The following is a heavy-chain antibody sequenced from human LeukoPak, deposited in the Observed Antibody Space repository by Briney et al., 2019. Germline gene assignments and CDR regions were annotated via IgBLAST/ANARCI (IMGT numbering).Heavy chain of an antibody. CDR2: IYISGST. Sequence: SETLSLTCTVSGGSISSNYWSWIRQPAGKGLEWIGRIYISGSTNYNPSLKSRVTMSVDTSKNQFSLQLNSVTAADTAVYYCARMGSGSYYSQDGLDPWGQGTLVTVSS. CDR3: ARMGSGSYYSQDGLDP. J-gene: IGHJ5*02. CDR1: GGSISSNY. D-gene: IGHD3-10*01. V-gene: IGHV4-4*07.